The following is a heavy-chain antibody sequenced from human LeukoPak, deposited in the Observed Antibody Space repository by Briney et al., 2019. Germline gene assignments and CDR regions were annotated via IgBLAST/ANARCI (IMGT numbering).Heavy chain of an antibody. CDR1: GGSVSSGTYY. CDR2: IYSGGST. CDR3: AGFSHKGV. Sequence: ETLSLTCTVSGGSVSSGTYYWSWIRQPPGKGLEWVALIYSGGSTYYADFVKGRFTISRDNSKNTLYLQMSSLRAEDTAVYYCAGFSHKGVWGQGTTVTVSS. V-gene: IGHV3-66*01. J-gene: IGHJ6*02.